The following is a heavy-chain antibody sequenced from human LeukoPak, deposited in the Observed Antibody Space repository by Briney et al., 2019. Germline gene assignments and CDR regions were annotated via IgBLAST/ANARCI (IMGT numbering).Heavy chain of an antibody. CDR3: ARAAYCGGDCYPD. D-gene: IGHD2-21*02. CDR1: GFTVSSNS. CDR2: IYSVGST. J-gene: IGHJ4*02. Sequence: GGSLRLSCAASGFTVSSNSMSWVRQAPGKGPEWVSIIYSVGSTYYADSVKGRFTMSRDNSKHTLYLQMNSLRDEDTAVYYCARAAYCGGDCYPDWGQGTLVTVSS. V-gene: IGHV3-66*01.